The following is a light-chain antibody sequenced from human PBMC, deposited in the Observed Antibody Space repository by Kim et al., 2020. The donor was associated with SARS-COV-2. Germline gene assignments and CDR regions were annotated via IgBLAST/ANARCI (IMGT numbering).Light chain of an antibody. Sequence: VSVALGQKARISCGGNNIGGNSVQWYQQKPGQAPVLVIYRVNNRPSGIPERFSGSDLGNTATLTISRAQAGDEADYYCQVWDSTVVFGGGTQLTVL. CDR3: QVWDSTVV. CDR1: NIGGNS. CDR2: RVN. J-gene: IGLJ2*01. V-gene: IGLV3-9*01.